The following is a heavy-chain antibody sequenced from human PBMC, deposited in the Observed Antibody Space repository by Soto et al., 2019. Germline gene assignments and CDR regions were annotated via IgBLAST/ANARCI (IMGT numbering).Heavy chain of an antibody. CDR3: VLLGVFGH. D-gene: IGHD3-3*01. J-gene: IGHJ4*02. CDR2: SNSNSGNS. CDR1: GYTFTSYN. V-gene: IGHV1-8*01. Sequence: ASVKVSCKASGYTFTSYNINWVRQAPGQGLEWVAGSNSNSGNSDHAQKFQGRLTVTRDTSISTAYMELSSLRSDDTAVYYCVLLGVFGHWGPGTLVTAPQ.